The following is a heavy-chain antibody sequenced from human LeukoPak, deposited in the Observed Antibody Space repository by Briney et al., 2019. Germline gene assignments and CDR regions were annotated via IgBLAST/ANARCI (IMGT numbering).Heavy chain of an antibody. Sequence: GGSLRLSCAASGFTFSSYSMNWVRQAPGKGLEWVSYISSSSSTIYYADSVTGRFTISRDNAENTMFLQMNSLRAEDSAIYYCARDLAAWDVWGKGTTVTVSS. J-gene: IGHJ6*04. CDR3: ARDLAAWDV. CDR2: ISSSSSTI. V-gene: IGHV3-48*04. CDR1: GFTFSSYS.